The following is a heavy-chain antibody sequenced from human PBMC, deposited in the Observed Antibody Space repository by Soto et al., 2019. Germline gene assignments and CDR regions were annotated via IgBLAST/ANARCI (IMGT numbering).Heavy chain of an antibody. CDR1: GGSISPYY. CDR2: IYYSGST. J-gene: IGHJ5*02. V-gene: IGHV4-59*01. D-gene: IGHD6-19*01. Sequence: SETLSLTSTVSGGSISPYYWSWIRQPPGQRLEWIAYIYYSGSTSYNPSLKSRLTISVDTSKNQFSVRLSSVTAADTAMYYCARLSSAWQDNWFDPWGQGTLVTVSS. CDR3: ARLSSAWQDNWFDP.